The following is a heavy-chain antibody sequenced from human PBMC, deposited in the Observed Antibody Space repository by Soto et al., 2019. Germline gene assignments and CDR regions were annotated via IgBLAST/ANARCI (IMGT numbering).Heavy chain of an antibody. J-gene: IGHJ3*02. CDR2: IYYSGST. CDR3: AREIAYCGGDCYSRGDAFDI. V-gene: IGHV4-31*03. CDR1: GGSISSGGYY. D-gene: IGHD2-21*02. Sequence: QVQLQESGPGLVKPSQTLSLTCTVSGGSISSGGYYWSWIRQHPGKGLEWIGYIYYSGSTYYNPSLKRRVTISVDTSKNQCSLKLSSVTAADTAVYYCAREIAYCGGDCYSRGDAFDIWGQGTMVTVSS.